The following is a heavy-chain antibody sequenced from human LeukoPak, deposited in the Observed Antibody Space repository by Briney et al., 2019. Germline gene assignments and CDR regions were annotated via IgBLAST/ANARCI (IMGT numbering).Heavy chain of an antibody. CDR3: ASGIAAAGTGPDY. D-gene: IGHD6-13*01. V-gene: IGHV4-39*07. CDR2: IYYSGST. CDR1: GGSISSSSYY. Sequence: SETLSLTCTVSGGSISSSSYYWGWIRQPPGKGLEWIGSIYYSGSTYYNPSLKSRVTISVDTSKNQFSLKLSSVTAADTAVYYCASGIAAAGTGPDYWGQGTLVTVSS. J-gene: IGHJ4*02.